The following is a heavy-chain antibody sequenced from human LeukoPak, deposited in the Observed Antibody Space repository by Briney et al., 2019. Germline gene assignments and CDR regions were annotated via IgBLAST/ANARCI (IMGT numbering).Heavy chain of an antibody. CDR3: AREDDIYNYYYYMDV. CDR1: GYTFTSYY. Sequence: GASVKVSCKAPGYTFTSYYMHWVRQAPGQGLEWMGIINPSGGSTSYAQKFQGRVTMTRDMSTSTVYMELSSLRSEDTAVYYCAREDDIYNYYYYMDVWGKGTTVTISS. J-gene: IGHJ6*03. V-gene: IGHV1-46*01. D-gene: IGHD3-9*01. CDR2: INPSGGST.